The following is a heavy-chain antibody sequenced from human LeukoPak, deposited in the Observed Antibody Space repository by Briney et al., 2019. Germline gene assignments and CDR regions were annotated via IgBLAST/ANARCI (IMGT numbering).Heavy chain of an antibody. D-gene: IGHD1-26*01. V-gene: IGHV4-39*07. J-gene: IGHJ5*02. Sequence: SETLSLTCTVSGGSISSSSHYWGWIRQTPGKGLEWIGSIYYSGSTYYNPSLKSRVTISVDTSKNQFSLKLSSVTAADTAVYYCARDPVGATSWFDPWGQGTLVTVSS. CDR2: IYYSGST. CDR3: ARDPVGATSWFDP. CDR1: GGSISSSSHY.